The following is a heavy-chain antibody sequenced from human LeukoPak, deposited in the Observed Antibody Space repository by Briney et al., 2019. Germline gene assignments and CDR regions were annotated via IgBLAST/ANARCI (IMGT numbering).Heavy chain of an antibody. CDR3: ARDELDFWSGYSAFDI. Sequence: GGSLRLSCAASGFTISSYSMKWVRQAPGKGLEWVSSISSSSSYIYYADSVKGRFTISRDNAKNSLYLQMNSLRAEDTAVYYCARDELDFWSGYSAFDIWGQGTMVTVTS. CDR1: GFTISSYS. CDR2: ISSSSSYI. V-gene: IGHV3-21*01. J-gene: IGHJ3*02. D-gene: IGHD3-3*01.